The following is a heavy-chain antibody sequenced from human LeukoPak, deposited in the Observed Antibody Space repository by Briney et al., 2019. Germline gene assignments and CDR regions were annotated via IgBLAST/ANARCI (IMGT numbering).Heavy chain of an antibody. J-gene: IGHJ3*02. D-gene: IGHD2-2*01. CDR3: ARGPPGKENAFDI. CDR2: IYYSGST. Sequence: XTCPVAGGSISSYYXSWLRQPPGKGLEWSGYIYYSGSTNYNPSLKSRVTISVDTSKNQFSLNLSSVTAADTAVYYCARGPPGKENAFDIWGQGTMVTVSS. V-gene: IGHV4-59*01. CDR1: GGSISSYY.